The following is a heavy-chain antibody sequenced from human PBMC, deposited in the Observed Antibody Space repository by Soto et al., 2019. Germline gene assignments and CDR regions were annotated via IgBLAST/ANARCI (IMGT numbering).Heavy chain of an antibody. CDR2: ITGSGSTT. CDR1: EFTFSSYA. J-gene: IGHJ4*02. Sequence: EVQLMESGGGLVQPGGSLRLSCAASEFTFSSYAMSWVRQAPGKGLEWVSVITGSGSTTYHADSVKGRFTISRDNSKNTLYLQMNSLRAEDTAVYYCARRGGALGYWGQGTLVTVSS. V-gene: IGHV3-23*01. CDR3: ARRGGALGY. D-gene: IGHD3-16*01.